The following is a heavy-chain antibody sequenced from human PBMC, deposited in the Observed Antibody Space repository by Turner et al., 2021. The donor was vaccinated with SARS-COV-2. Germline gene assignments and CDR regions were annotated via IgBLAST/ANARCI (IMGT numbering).Heavy chain of an antibody. CDR3: ARSSTSSNRFDY. CDR1: GCSISSGGYY. J-gene: IGHJ4*02. D-gene: IGHD6-13*01. Sequence: QVQLQESGPGLVKPSQTLSLPCTVSGCSISSGGYYWSWIRQHPGKGLEWIGYIYNSGNTYYTPSLKSRVTISVDSSKNQFSLKLSSVTAADTAVYFCARSSTSSNRFDYWGQGTLVTVSS. CDR2: IYNSGNT. V-gene: IGHV4-31*03.